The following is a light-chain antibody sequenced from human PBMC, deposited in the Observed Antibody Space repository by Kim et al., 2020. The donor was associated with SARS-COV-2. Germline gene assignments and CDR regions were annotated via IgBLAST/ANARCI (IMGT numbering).Light chain of an antibody. V-gene: IGKV4-1*01. Sequence: DIVMTQSPDSLTVSLGERATINCKSSQSVLYSSNNKNYLAWYQQRPGQPPRLLIYWASTRASGVPDRFSGSGSRTDFTLTISSLQAEDVAVYYCQQYYTTPPTFGQGTKVDIK. CDR2: WAS. CDR1: QSVLYSSNNKNY. J-gene: IGKJ1*01. CDR3: QQYYTTPPT.